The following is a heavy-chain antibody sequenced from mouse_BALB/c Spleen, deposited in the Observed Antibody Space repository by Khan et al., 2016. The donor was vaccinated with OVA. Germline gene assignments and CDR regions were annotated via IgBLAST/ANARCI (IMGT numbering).Heavy chain of an antibody. CDR2: IWGDGSI. CDR3: AKLRVFYFDY. Sequence: QVQLKESGPGLVAPSQCLSITCTVSGFSLTSNGVSWVRQPPGKGLEWLGVIWGDGSINYHSVLKSRLSITTDNSTSQVFLKLNSLQTDDTATYYCAKLRVFYFDYWGKGTTLTVSS. CDR1: GFSLTSNG. V-gene: IGHV2-3*01. J-gene: IGHJ2*01.